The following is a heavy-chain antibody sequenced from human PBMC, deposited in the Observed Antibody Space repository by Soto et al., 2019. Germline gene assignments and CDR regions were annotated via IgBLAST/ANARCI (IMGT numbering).Heavy chain of an antibody. CDR2: ISGSGGST. J-gene: IGHJ4*02. Sequence: EVQLLESGGGLVQPGGPLRLSCAASGFTFSSYAMSWVRQAPGKGLEWVSAISGSGGSTYYADSVKGRFTISRDNSKNTLYLQMNSLRAEDTAVYYCAKGLTGTTHGGDDYWGQGTLVTVSS. V-gene: IGHV3-23*01. D-gene: IGHD1-7*01. CDR3: AKGLTGTTHGGDDY. CDR1: GFTFSSYA.